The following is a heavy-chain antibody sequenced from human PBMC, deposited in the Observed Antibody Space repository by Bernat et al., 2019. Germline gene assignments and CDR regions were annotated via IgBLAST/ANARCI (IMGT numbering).Heavy chain of an antibody. Sequence: EVRLVESGGGLVQPGGSLKLSCAASGFIFSGAAIHWVRQASGRGLEWVGRIRSKSNNYATAYAASVKGRFTISRDNSKNTLYLQMNSLRAEDTAVYYCAKDLGYSGYEEVSGAFDIWGQGTMVTVSS. CDR1: GFIFSGAA. D-gene: IGHD5-12*01. V-gene: IGHV3-73*02. CDR2: IRSKSNNYAT. CDR3: AKDLGYSGYEEVSGAFDI. J-gene: IGHJ3*02.